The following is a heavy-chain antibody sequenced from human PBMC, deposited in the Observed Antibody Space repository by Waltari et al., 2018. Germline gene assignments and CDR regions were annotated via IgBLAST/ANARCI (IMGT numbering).Heavy chain of an antibody. CDR1: GFTFTNHA. D-gene: IGHD1-20*01. J-gene: IGHJ4*02. Sequence: QVQLVESGGGVVQPGRSLRLSCAASGFTFTNHAFYWVRQSPGRGLEGGAVISYDGVNKHYADSVRGRFTVSRDNSKDTLSLQMNSLRLEDTAIYYCVRDPGAITFHGVGDYWGQGTLVTVSS. CDR2: ISYDGVNK. V-gene: IGHV3-30-3*01. CDR3: VRDPGAITFHGVGDY.